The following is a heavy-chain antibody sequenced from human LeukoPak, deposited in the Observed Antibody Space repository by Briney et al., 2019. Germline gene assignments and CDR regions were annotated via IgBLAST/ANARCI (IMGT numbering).Heavy chain of an antibody. J-gene: IGHJ5*02. CDR3: ARVAEYSSSSGWFDP. Sequence: GSLRLSCAASGFTFSSYGMHWVRQAPGKGLEWVAFIRYDGSNKYYADSVKGRFTISRDNSKNTLYLQMNSLRAEDTAVYYCARVAEYSSSSGWFDPWGQGTLVTVSS. CDR1: GFTFSSYG. D-gene: IGHD6-6*01. CDR2: IRYDGSNK. V-gene: IGHV3-30*02.